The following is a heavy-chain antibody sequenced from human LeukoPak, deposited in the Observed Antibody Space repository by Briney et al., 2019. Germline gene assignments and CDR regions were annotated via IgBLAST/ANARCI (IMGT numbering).Heavy chain of an antibody. CDR2: IYYSGST. CDR1: GGSISSSSYH. J-gene: IGHJ4*02. Sequence: PSETLSLTCSVSGGSISSSSYHWDWIRQPPGKGLEWIGNIYYSGSTYRNPSLKSRVTISIDSSKSQFSLRLRSVTAADTAFYYCARASILVSSGYPLDYWAQGTLVTVSS. CDR3: ARASILVSSGYPLDY. V-gene: IGHV4-39*07. D-gene: IGHD3-22*01.